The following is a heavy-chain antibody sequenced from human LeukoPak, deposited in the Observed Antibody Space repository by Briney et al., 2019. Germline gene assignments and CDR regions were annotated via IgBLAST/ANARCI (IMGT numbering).Heavy chain of an antibody. CDR2: ISSSGSTI. D-gene: IGHD5-24*01. CDR1: GFTFSNYE. V-gene: IGHV3-48*03. J-gene: IGHJ3*02. CDR3: ARLLGMVTTYDI. Sequence: GGSLRLSCAASGFTFSNYEMNWVRQAPGKGLEWVSYISSSGSTIYYADSVKGRFTISRDNAKNSLYLQMNSLRAEDTAVYYCARLLGMVTTYDIWGQGTMVTVSS.